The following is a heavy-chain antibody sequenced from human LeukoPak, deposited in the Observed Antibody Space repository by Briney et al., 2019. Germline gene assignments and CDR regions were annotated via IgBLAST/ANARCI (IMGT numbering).Heavy chain of an antibody. CDR2: ISSGSSTI. V-gene: IGHV3-48*04. CDR1: GFTFSSYG. CDR3: ARDRDVLRYFDWTFDY. D-gene: IGHD3-9*01. J-gene: IGHJ4*02. Sequence: GGSLRLSCAASGFTFSSYGMSWVRQAPGKGLEWVSYISSGSSTIYYADSVKGRFTISRDNAKNSLYLQMNSLRAEDTAVYYCARDRDVLRYFDWTFDYWGQGTLVTVSS.